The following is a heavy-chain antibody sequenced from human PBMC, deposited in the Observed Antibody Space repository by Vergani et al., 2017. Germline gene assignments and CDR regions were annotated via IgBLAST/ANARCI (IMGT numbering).Heavy chain of an antibody. V-gene: IGHV4-59*01. CDR2: IYYSGST. Sequence: QVQLQESGPGLVKPSETLSLTCTVSGGSISSYYWRWIRQPPGKGLEWIGYIYYSGSTNYNPSLKSRVTISVDTSKNQFSLKLSSVTAADTAVYYCARSGRTTVTLFQHWGQGTLVTVSS. D-gene: IGHD4-17*01. J-gene: IGHJ1*01. CDR3: ARSGRTTVTLFQH. CDR1: GGSISSYY.